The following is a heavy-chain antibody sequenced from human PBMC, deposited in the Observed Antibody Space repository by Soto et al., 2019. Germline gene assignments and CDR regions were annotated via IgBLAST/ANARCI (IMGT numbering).Heavy chain of an antibody. Sequence: QEQLVESGGGVVQPGRSLRLSCAASGFTFSSYGMHWVRQAPGKGLEWVAVIWYDGSNKYYVESVKGRFTISRDNSKNTLYLQRNCLRADDTAVYYCARSPSGWDDWYFVLWGRGTLVTVSS. V-gene: IGHV3-33*01. CDR2: IWYDGSNK. CDR3: ARSPSGWDDWYFVL. J-gene: IGHJ2*01. D-gene: IGHD6-19*01. CDR1: GFTFSSYG.